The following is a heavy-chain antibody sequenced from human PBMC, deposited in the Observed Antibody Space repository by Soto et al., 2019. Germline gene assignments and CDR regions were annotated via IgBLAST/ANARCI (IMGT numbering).Heavy chain of an antibody. D-gene: IGHD4-4*01. Sequence: GESLKISCKGSGYSFTSYWIGWVRQMPGKGPEWMGIIYPGDSDTRYSPSFQGQVTISADKSISTAYLQWSSLKASDTAMYYCARQSDSNYVGRVYYYYYGMDFWGQGTTVTVSS. V-gene: IGHV5-51*01. CDR2: IYPGDSDT. CDR1: GYSFTSYW. J-gene: IGHJ6*02. CDR3: ARQSDSNYVGRVYYYYYGMDF.